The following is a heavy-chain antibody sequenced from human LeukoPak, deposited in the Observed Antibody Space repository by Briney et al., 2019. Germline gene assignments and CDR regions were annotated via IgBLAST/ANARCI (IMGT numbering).Heavy chain of an antibody. Sequence: SETLSLTCTVSGGSISSYYWSWIRQPPGKGLEWIGYIYYSGSTNYNPSLKSRVTISVDTSKNQFSLKLSSVTAADTAVYYCARAGGYDSSGYDYSGSLTRFASDYYYGMDVWGQGTTVTVSS. CDR3: ARAGGYDSSGYDYSGSLTRFASDYYYGMDV. D-gene: IGHD3-22*01. CDR1: GGSISSYY. J-gene: IGHJ6*02. CDR2: IYYSGST. V-gene: IGHV4-59*01.